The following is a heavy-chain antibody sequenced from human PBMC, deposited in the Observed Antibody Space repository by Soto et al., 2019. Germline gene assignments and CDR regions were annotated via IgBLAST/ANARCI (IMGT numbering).Heavy chain of an antibody. D-gene: IGHD2-8*01. CDR2: IYYDGRT. V-gene: IGHV4-30-4*01. J-gene: IGHJ4*02. CDR3: ARSGVYDNPSYFRFYFDY. CDR1: GASISSGY. Sequence: PSETLSLTCTVSGASISSGYWSWIRQSPGKGLEWIGYIYYDGRTYYNPSLRSRITISVDTSKNQFSLILNSVTAADTAVYHCARSGVYDNPSYFRFYFDYPAPGSHVTGSS.